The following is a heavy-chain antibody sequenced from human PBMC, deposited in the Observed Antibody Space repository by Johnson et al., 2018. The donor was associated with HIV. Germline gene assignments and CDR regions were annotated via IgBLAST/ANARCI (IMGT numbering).Heavy chain of an antibody. Sequence: QVQLVESGGGVVRPGGSLRLSCAASGFTFDDYALSWVRQAPGKGLEWVAVISYDGSNKYYADSVKGRFTISRDNSKNTLYLQMNSLRAEDTAVYYCGRDRGYYDSSGGYAFESLGQGTMVTVSS. CDR2: ISYDGSNK. CDR3: GRDRGYYDSSGGYAFES. CDR1: GFTFDDYA. J-gene: IGHJ3*02. V-gene: IGHV3-30*04. D-gene: IGHD3-22*01.